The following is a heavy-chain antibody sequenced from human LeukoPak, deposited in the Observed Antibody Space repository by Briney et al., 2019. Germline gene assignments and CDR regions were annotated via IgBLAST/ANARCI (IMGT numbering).Heavy chain of an antibody. V-gene: IGHV4-31*11. CDR1: GGSISSGGYY. J-gene: IGHJ6*02. CDR3: ARGRSPVEMATINHYYYGMDV. Sequence: PSETLSLTCAVSGGSISSGGYYWSWIRQHPGKGLEWIGYIYYSGSTYYNPSLKSRVTISVDTSKNQFSLKLSSVTAADTAVYYCARGRSPVEMATINHYYYGMDVWGQGTTVTVS. D-gene: IGHD5-24*01. CDR2: IYYSGST.